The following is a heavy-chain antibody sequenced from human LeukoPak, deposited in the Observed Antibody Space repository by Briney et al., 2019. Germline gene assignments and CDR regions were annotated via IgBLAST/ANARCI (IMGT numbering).Heavy chain of an antibody. J-gene: IGHJ4*02. V-gene: IGHV1-18*01. CDR2: ISAYNGNT. CDR1: GYTFTNYG. CDR3: ARDRGNYGYDYFDY. D-gene: IGHD5-18*01. Sequence: ASVKVSCKASGYTFTNYGISWVRQAPGQGLEWMGWISAYNGNTNYAQKLQGRVTMTTDTSTSTAYMELRSLRSDDTAVYYCARDRGNYGYDYFDYWGQGTLVTVSS.